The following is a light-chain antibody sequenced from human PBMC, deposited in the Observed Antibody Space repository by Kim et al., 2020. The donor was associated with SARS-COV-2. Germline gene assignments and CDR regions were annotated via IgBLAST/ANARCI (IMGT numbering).Light chain of an antibody. CDR2: QDS. CDR1: KLGDKY. Sequence: SYELTQPPSVSVYPGQTASITCSGDKLGDKYACWYQQKPGQSPVLVIYQDSKRTSGIPERFSGSNSGNTTTLTISGTQAMDEADYYCQAWDSSTWVFGGG. J-gene: IGLJ3*02. CDR3: QAWDSSTWV. V-gene: IGLV3-1*01.